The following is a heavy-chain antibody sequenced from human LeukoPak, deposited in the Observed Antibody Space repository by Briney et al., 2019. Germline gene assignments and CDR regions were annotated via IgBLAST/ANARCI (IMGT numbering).Heavy chain of an antibody. J-gene: IGHJ4*02. CDR1: SDSIFTSNW. CDR2: IFHSGST. Sequence: PSGTLSLTCTVSSDSIFTSNWWSWVRQPPGKGLEWIGQIFHSGSTSYSPSLKSRVTISMDKSKNQISLRLTSVTAADTAVYYCARSPTKRVPEDYWGQGILVTVSS. V-gene: IGHV4-4*02. CDR3: ARSPTKRVPEDY. D-gene: IGHD2-2*01.